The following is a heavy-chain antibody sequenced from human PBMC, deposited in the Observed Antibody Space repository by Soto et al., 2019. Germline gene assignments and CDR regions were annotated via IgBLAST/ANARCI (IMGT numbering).Heavy chain of an antibody. CDR3: ARGDCSSTSCYAGILDA. CDR2: ISSNGGST. CDR1: GFTFSSYA. V-gene: IGHV3-64*01. J-gene: IGHJ5*02. Sequence: EVQLVESGGGLVQPGGSLRLSCAASGFTFSSYAMHWVRQAPGKGLEYVSAISSNGGSTYYANSVKGRFTISKDNSKNTLSLQMGSLRAEDMAVYYCARGDCSSTSCYAGILDAWGQGTLVTVSS. D-gene: IGHD2-2*01.